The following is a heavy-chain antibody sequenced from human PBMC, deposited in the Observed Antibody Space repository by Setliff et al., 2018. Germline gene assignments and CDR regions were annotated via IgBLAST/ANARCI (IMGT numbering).Heavy chain of an antibody. CDR1: GGSFSGYH. CDR3: ARHPSSGSYYGGSIFYFDD. V-gene: IGHV4-34*01. CDR2: ISHSGDP. J-gene: IGHJ4*02. D-gene: IGHD1-26*01. Sequence: SETLSLTCAVYGGSFSGYHWSWIRQPPGKGLEWIGEISHSGDPNYNPSLKSRVTISLDTSKNQFSLKLTSVTAADTAVYYCARHPSSGSYYGGSIFYFDDWGPGILVTVSS.